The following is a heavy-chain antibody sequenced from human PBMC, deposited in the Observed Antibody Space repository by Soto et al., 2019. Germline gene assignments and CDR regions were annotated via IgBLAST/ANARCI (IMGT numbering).Heavy chain of an antibody. Sequence: SETLSLTCAVSGYSISSGYYWGWIRQPPGKGLEWIGSIYHSGSTYYNPSLKSRVIVSVDTSKNQFSLKLSSVTAADTAVYYCARQRPTDGRWEFANYYGMDVWGRGTPVTVSS. CDR3: ARQRPTDGRWEFANYYGMDV. V-gene: IGHV4-38-2*01. D-gene: IGHD1-26*01. CDR1: GYSISSGYY. CDR2: IYHSGST. J-gene: IGHJ6*02.